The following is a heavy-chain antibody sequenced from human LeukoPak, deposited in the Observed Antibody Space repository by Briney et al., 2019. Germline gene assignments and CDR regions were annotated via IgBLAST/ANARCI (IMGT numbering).Heavy chain of an antibody. Sequence: ASVKVSCKASGYTFTGYYMHWVRHAPGQGLEWIGWINPNSGGTNYAQKFQGRVTLTRDTSISTAYMELSRLRSDDTAVYYCARVATDSSSWGYYYYYMDVWGKGTTVSVSS. V-gene: IGHV1-2*02. J-gene: IGHJ6*03. CDR2: INPNSGGT. CDR3: ARVATDSSSWGYYYYYMDV. CDR1: GYTFTGYY. D-gene: IGHD6-13*01.